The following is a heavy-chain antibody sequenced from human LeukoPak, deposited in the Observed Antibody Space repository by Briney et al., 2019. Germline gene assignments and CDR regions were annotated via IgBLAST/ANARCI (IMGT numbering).Heavy chain of an antibody. CDR1: GYSFNSYW. CDR2: IDPSDSYT. Sequence: GESLRISCKGSGYSFNSYWISWVRQMPGKGLEWMGRIDPSDSYTNYSPSFQGHVTISADKSISTAYLQWSSLKASGTAMYYCARQTVTTDGMDVWGKGTTVTVSS. D-gene: IGHD4-17*01. V-gene: IGHV5-10-1*01. CDR3: ARQTVTTDGMDV. J-gene: IGHJ6*04.